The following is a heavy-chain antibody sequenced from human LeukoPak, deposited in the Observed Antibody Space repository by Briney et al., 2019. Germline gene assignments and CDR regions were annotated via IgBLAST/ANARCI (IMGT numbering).Heavy chain of an antibody. CDR2: MNPNSGST. Sequence: ASVKVSCKASGFTFTSHDYNWVRQATGQGLEWMGWMNPNSGSTGYAQKFQGRVTITADESTSTAYMELSSLRSEDTAVYYCARARSLAHYYYGMDIWGQGTTVTVSS. D-gene: IGHD2-15*01. CDR1: GFTFTSHD. V-gene: IGHV1-8*01. J-gene: IGHJ6*02. CDR3: ARARSLAHYYYGMDI.